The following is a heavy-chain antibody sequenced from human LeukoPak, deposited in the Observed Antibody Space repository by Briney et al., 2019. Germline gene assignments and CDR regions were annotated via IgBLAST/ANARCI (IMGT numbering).Heavy chain of an antibody. CDR3: ARDPSNLRRPGYYYYYMDV. J-gene: IGHJ6*03. CDR2: IYYSGST. V-gene: IGHV4-30-4*08. CDR1: GGSFSGYY. D-gene: IGHD2-8*01. Sequence: SETLSLTCAVYGGSFSGYYWSSIRQPPGKGLEWIGYIYYSGSTYYNPSLKSRVTISVDTSKNQISLKLSSVTAADTAVYYCARDPSNLRRPGYYYYYMDVWGKGTTVTVSS.